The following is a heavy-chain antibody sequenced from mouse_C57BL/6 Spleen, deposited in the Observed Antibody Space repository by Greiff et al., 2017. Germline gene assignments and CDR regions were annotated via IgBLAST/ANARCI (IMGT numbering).Heavy chain of an antibody. Sequence: QVQLQQSGPELVKPGASVKLSCKASGYTFTSYDINWVKQRPGQGLAWIGWIYPRDGSTKYNEKFKGKATLTVDTSSSTAYMELHSLTSEDSAVYFCARGAVGSPWYFDVWGTGTTVTVSS. CDR1: GYTFTSYD. J-gene: IGHJ1*03. D-gene: IGHD1-1*01. CDR3: ARGAVGSPWYFDV. CDR2: IYPRDGST. V-gene: IGHV1-85*01.